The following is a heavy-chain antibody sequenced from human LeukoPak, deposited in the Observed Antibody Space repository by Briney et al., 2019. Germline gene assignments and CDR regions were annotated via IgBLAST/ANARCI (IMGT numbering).Heavy chain of an antibody. Sequence: ASVTVSCTASGYTFTGYYMHWVRQAPGQGLEWMGWINPNSGGTNYAQKFQGRVTMTRDTSISTAYMELSRLRSDDTAVYYCASRITMIVGYAFDIWGQGTMVTVSS. CDR2: INPNSGGT. CDR1: GYTFTGYY. J-gene: IGHJ3*02. V-gene: IGHV1-2*02. CDR3: ASRITMIVGYAFDI. D-gene: IGHD3-22*01.